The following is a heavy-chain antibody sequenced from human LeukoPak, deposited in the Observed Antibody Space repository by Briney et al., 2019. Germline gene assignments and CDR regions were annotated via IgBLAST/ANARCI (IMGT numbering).Heavy chain of an antibody. D-gene: IGHD3-22*01. CDR1: GYSISSGYY. CDR2: IYHSGST. J-gene: IGHJ4*02. V-gene: IGHV4-38-2*02. Sequence: SESLSLTCTVSGYSISSGYYWGWIRQPPGKGLEWIGSIYHSGSTYYNPSLKSRVTISVDTSKKQFSLKLSSVTAADTAVYYCARTPIYYFDNSGYYNWGQGTLVTVSS. CDR3: ARTPIYYFDNSGYYN.